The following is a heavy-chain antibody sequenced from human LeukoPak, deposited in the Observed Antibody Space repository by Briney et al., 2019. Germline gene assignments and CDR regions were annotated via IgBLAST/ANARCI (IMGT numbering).Heavy chain of an antibody. CDR1: GFTLSRYW. J-gene: IGHJ4*02. CDR3: ASSSGSPYYFDH. V-gene: IGHV3-74*01. D-gene: IGHD1-26*01. Sequence: GGSLRLSCAASGFTLSRYWMHWVRHVPGKGLVWVSRVNTEGSSTHYADSVKGRFTISRDDAKNTLYLQVNSLRAEDTAVYDCASSSGSPYYFDHWGQGTLVTVSS. CDR2: VNTEGSST.